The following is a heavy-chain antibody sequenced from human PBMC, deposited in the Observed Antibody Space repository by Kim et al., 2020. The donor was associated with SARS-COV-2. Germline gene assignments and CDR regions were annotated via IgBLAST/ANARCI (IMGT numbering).Heavy chain of an antibody. CDR1: GGSISSYY. J-gene: IGHJ6*02. Sequence: SETLSLTCTVSGGSISSYYWSWIRQPAGKGLEWIGRIYTSGSTNYNPSLKSRVTMSVDTSKNQFSLKLSSVTAADTAVYYCARGIAAAGYYYYYGMDVWGQGTTVTVSS. CDR2: IYTSGST. CDR3: ARGIAAAGYYYYYGMDV. V-gene: IGHV4-4*07. D-gene: IGHD6-13*01.